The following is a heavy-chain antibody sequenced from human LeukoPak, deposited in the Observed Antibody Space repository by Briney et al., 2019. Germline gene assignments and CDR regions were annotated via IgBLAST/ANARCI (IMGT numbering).Heavy chain of an antibody. V-gene: IGHV4-39*01. CDR3: ARALGYCSGGSCTRGYNWFDP. CDR2: IYYGGST. Sequence: SETLSLTCTVSGGSISSSDYYWGWIRQPPGKGLEWIGSIYYGGSTYYSPSLKSRVTISVDTSMNQFSLKLCFVTTADTAVYYCARALGYCSGGSCTRGYNWFDPWGQGTLVTVPS. J-gene: IGHJ5*02. D-gene: IGHD2-15*01. CDR1: GGSISSSDYY.